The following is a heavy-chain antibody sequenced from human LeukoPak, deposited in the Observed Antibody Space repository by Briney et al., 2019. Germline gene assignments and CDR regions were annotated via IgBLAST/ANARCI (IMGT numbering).Heavy chain of an antibody. CDR1: GGSISSSSYY. CDR3: ARKIVLMAYAIDY. J-gene: IGHJ4*02. D-gene: IGHD2-8*01. CDR2: IYYSGST. Sequence: SETLSLTCTVSGGSISSSSYYWGWIRQPPGKGLEWIGSIYYSGSTYYNPSLKSRVTISVDTSKNQFSLKLSSVTAADTAVYYCARKIVLMAYAIDYWGQGTLVTVSS. V-gene: IGHV4-39*01.